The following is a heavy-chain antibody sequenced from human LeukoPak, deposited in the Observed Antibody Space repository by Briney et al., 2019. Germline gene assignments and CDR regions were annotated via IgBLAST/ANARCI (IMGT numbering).Heavy chain of an antibody. J-gene: IGHJ3*02. CDR3: ARGGKNAFDS. CDR1: GFTFTTYS. CDR2: ITSPVGRI. Sequence: PGGSLRLSCAASGFTFTTYSMNWVRQAPGKGLEWVSSITSPVGRIYYADSVKGRFTISRDNAETSLYLQMNSLRGEDAAVYYCARGGKNAFDSWGQGTMVTVSS. V-gene: IGHV3-21*01. D-gene: IGHD3-10*01.